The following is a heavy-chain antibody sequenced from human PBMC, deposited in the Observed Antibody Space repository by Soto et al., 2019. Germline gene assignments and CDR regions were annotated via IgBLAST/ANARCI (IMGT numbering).Heavy chain of an antibody. CDR2: ISYDGSNK. Sequence: SLRLSCAASGFTFSSYGMHWVRQAPGKGLEWVAVISYDGSNKYYADSVKGRFTISRDNSKNTLYLQMNSLRAEDTAVYYCAKDHQSAGPIDYWGQGTLVTVSS. CDR1: GFTFSSYG. D-gene: IGHD6-13*01. J-gene: IGHJ4*02. V-gene: IGHV3-30*18. CDR3: AKDHQSAGPIDY.